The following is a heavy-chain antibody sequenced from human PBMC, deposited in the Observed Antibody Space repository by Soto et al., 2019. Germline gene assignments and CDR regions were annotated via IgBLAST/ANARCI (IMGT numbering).Heavy chain of an antibody. CDR2: IWYDGSNK. CDR1: GFTFSSYG. CDR3: ARQHRDILTGFRWNGMDV. Sequence: GGSLRLSXAASGFTFSSYGMHWVRQAPGKGLEWVAVIWYDGSNKYYADSVKGRFTISRDNSKNTLYLQMNSLRAEDTAVYYCARQHRDILTGFRWNGMDVWGQGTTVTVSS. D-gene: IGHD3-9*01. V-gene: IGHV3-33*01. J-gene: IGHJ6*02.